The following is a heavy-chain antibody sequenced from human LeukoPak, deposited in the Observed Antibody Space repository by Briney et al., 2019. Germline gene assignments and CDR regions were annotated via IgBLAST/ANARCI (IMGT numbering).Heavy chain of an antibody. J-gene: IGHJ6*03. CDR1: GGSISSYY. D-gene: IGHD2-21*02. CDR3: ARIYCGGDCRGYYYHYYMDV. V-gene: IGHV4-4*07. Sequence: SETLSLTCTVSGGSISSYYWSWIRQPAGKGLEWIGRIYTSGSTKYNPSLKSRVTISVDRSKNQFSLKLSSVTAADTAVYYCARIYCGGDCRGYYYHYYMDVWGKGTTVTIFS. CDR2: IYTSGST.